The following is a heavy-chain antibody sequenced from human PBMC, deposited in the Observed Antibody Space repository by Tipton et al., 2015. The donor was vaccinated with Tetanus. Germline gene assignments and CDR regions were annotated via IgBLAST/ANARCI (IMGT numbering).Heavy chain of an antibody. CDR1: GYTFTGYY. D-gene: IGHD3-22*01. Sequence: QSGAEVKKPGASVKVSCKASGYTFTGYYMHWVRQAPGQGLEWMGRINPNSGGTNYAQKFQGRVTMTRDTSISTAYMELSRLRSDDTAVYYCARVKREGDSSGYYYYFDYWGQGTLVTVSS. J-gene: IGHJ4*02. CDR2: INPNSGGT. CDR3: ARVKREGDSSGYYYYFDY. V-gene: IGHV1-2*06.